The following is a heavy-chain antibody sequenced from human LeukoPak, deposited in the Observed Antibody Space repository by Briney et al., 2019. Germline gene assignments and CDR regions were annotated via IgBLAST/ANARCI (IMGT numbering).Heavy chain of an antibody. Sequence: VASVKVSCKASGGTFSSYAISWVRQAPGQGLEWMGGIIPIFGTANYAQKFQGRVTITADESTSTAYMELSSLRSEDTAVYYCARDGGAGYCSSTSCPLSYYYGMGVWGQGTTVTVSS. D-gene: IGHD2-2*01. V-gene: IGHV1-69*01. CDR1: GGTFSSYA. CDR3: ARDGGAGYCSSTSCPLSYYYGMGV. CDR2: IIPIFGTA. J-gene: IGHJ6*02.